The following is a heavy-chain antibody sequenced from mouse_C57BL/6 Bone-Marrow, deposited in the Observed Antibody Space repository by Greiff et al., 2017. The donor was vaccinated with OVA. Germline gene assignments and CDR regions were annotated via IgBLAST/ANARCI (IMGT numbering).Heavy chain of an antibody. Sequence: VQLQQSGAELVRPGASVKLSCTASGFNIKDDYMHWVKQRPEQGLEWIGWIDPENGDTEYASKFQGKATITADTSSNTAYLQLSSLTSEDTAVYYCTTTVVDGDWGQGTTLTVSS. J-gene: IGHJ2*01. CDR1: GFNIKDDY. D-gene: IGHD1-1*01. CDR3: TTTVVDGD. V-gene: IGHV14-4*01. CDR2: IDPENGDT.